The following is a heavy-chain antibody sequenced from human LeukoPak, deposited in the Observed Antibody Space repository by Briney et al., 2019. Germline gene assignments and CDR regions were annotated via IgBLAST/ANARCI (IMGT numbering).Heavy chain of an antibody. CDR3: AKDQDYYDSPFDY. D-gene: IGHD3-22*01. CDR2: ISGSGGST. J-gene: IGHJ4*02. CDR1: GFTFSSYA. Sequence: GGSPRLSCAASGFTFSSYAMSWVRQAPGKGLEWVSAISGSGGSTYYADSVKGRFTISRDNSKNTLYLQMNSLRAEDTAVYYCAKDQDYYDSPFDYWGQGTLVTVSS. V-gene: IGHV3-23*01.